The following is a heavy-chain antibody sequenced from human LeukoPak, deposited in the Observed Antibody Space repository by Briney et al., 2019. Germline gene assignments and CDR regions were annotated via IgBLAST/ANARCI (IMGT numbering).Heavy chain of an antibody. J-gene: IGHJ4*02. V-gene: IGHV3-23*01. CDR3: AHLREQLVRR. CDR1: GFTFSSYA. Sequence: GGSLRLSCAASGFTFSSYAMSWVRPAPGKGLEWVSAISGSGGSTYYADSVKGRFTISRDNSKNTLYLQMNSLRAEDTAVYYCAHLREQLVRRWGQGTLVTVSS. D-gene: IGHD6-13*01. CDR2: ISGSGGST.